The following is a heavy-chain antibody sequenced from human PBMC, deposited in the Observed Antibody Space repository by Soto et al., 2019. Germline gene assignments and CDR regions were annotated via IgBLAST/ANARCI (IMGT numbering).Heavy chain of an antibody. V-gene: IGHV1-69*04. CDR2: IIPILGIA. CDR3: ARDRHYCSSTSCHDAFAI. Sequence: ASVKVSCKASGGTFSSYTISWVRQAPGQGLEWMGRIIPILGIANYAQKFQGRVTITADKSTSTAYMELSSLRSEDTAVYYCARDRHYCSSTSCHDAFAIWGQGTMVTVSS. J-gene: IGHJ3*02. D-gene: IGHD2-2*01. CDR1: GGTFSSYT.